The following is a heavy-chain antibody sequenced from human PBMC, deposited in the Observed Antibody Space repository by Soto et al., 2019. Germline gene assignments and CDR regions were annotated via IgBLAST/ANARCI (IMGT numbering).Heavy chain of an antibody. J-gene: IGHJ6*03. CDR1: GYTFTSYD. V-gene: IGHV1-8*01. CDR2: MNPNSGNT. CDR3: ARASTIDSPYYYYYMDV. D-gene: IGHD3-9*01. Sequence: ASVKVSCKASGYTFTSYDINWVRQATGQGLEWMGRMNPNSGNTGYAQKFQGRVTMTRNTSISTAYMELSSLRSEDTAVYYCARASTIDSPYYYYYMDVWGKGTTVTVSS.